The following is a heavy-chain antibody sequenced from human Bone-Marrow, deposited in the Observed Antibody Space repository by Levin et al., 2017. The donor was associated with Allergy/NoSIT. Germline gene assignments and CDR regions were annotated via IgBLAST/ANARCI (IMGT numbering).Heavy chain of an antibody. V-gene: IGHV3-30-3*01. J-gene: IGHJ4*01. Sequence: GGSLRLSCAASGFTLGGYDMLWVRQAPGKGLEWVADISFDGNKKNYIASVKGRFTISRDNSNSMVYLQMDSLTPEDTGLYFCARDLSHATDWPFFDQWGHGTLVSVSS. CDR2: ISFDGNKK. D-gene: IGHD3-9*01. CDR1: GFTLGGYD. CDR3: ARDLSHATDWPFFDQ.